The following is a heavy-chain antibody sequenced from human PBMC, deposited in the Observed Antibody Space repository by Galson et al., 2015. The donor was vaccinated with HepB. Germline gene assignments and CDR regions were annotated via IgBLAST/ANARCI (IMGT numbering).Heavy chain of an antibody. J-gene: IGHJ6*02. V-gene: IGHV1-69*02. CDR3: ARPIAAADYYYYYGMDV. D-gene: IGHD6-13*01. CDR2: IIPILGIA. CDR1: GGTFSSYT. Sequence: SVKVSCKASGGTFSSYTISWVRQAPGQGLEWMGRIIPILGIANYAQEFQGKVTITADKSTSTAYMELSSLRSEDTAVYYCARPIAAADYYYYYGMDVWGQGTTVTVSS.